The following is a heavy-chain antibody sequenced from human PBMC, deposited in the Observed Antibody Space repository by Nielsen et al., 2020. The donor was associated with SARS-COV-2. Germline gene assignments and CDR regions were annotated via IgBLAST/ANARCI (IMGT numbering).Heavy chain of an antibody. CDR1: GFTFSSYG. D-gene: IGHD3-3*01. CDR3: AKDPRRYYDFWSGYLNWFDP. V-gene: IGHV3-30*18. CDR2: ISYDGSNK. J-gene: IGHJ5*02. Sequence: GESLKISCAASGFTFSSYGMHWVRQAPGKGLEWVAVISYDGSNKYYADSVKGRFTISRDNSKNTLYLQMNSLRAEDTAVYYCAKDPRRYYDFWSGYLNWFDPWGQGTLVTVSS.